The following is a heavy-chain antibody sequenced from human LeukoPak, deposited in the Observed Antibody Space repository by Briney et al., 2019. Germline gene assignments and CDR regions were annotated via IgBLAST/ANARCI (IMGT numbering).Heavy chain of an antibody. CDR1: GGTFSSYA. CDR3: ARVGGVVGADDS. J-gene: IGHJ5*02. Sequence: ASVKVSCKASGGTFSSYAISWVRQAPGQGLEWMGGIIPIFGTANYAQKFQGRVTITADESTSTAYMELSSLRSKDTAVYYCARVGGVVGADDSWGQGTPVTVSS. D-gene: IGHD1-26*01. V-gene: IGHV1-69*13. CDR2: IIPIFGTA.